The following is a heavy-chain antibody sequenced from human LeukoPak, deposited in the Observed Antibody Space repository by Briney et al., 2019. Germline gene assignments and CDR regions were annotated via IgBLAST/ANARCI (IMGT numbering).Heavy chain of an antibody. Sequence: EASVKVSCKASGGTFSSYAISWVRQAPGQGLEWMGRIIPIFGTANYAQKFQGRVTITTDESTSTAYMELSSLRSEDTAVYYCARELGYCTIGVCQDWYFDLWGRGTLVTVSS. D-gene: IGHD2-8*01. J-gene: IGHJ2*01. CDR2: IIPIFGTA. CDR3: ARELGYCTIGVCQDWYFDL. CDR1: GGTFSSYA. V-gene: IGHV1-69*05.